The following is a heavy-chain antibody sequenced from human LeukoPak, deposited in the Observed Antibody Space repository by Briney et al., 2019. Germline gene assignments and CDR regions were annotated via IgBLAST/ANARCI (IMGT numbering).Heavy chain of an antibody. V-gene: IGHV3-23*01. CDR2: IGTYGTP. D-gene: IGHD4/OR15-4a*01. J-gene: IGHJ4*02. CDR1: GFSITSYP. CDR3: AKGCGYYYEY. Sequence: GGSLRLSCAASGFSITSYPMRWVRQARGKGLEWVSTIGTYGTPFYSNSVKGRFTISRDSPKNTLYLQMDSLRDDDTAVYYCAKGCGYYYEYWAQGTLVTVSS.